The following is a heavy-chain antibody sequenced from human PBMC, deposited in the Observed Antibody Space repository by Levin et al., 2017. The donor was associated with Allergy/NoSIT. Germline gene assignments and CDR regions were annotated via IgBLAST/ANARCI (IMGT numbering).Heavy chain of an antibody. CDR1: GFIFEDYA. J-gene: IGHJ5*02. Sequence: PGGSLRLSCEASGFIFEDYAMHWVRQVPGKGLEWVAGISWSSHSLGYADSVKGRFTIPRDNAKNSLHLQMNSLRVEDTAVYYRARDESYYGDNWFDTGAREPWPSSPQ. D-gene: IGHD3-10*01. CDR3: ARDESYYGDNWFDT. V-gene: IGHV3-9*01. CDR2: ISWSSHSL.